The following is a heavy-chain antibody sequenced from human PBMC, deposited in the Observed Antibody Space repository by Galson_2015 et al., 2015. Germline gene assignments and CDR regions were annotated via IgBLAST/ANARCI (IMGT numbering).Heavy chain of an antibody. Sequence: QSGAEVKKPGESLKISCTGSGYSFTSYWIGWVRQMPGKGLEWMGIIYPGDSDTRYSPSFQGQVTISADKSISTAYLQWSSLKASDTAMYYCARIAVADTGANWFDPWGQGTLVTVSS. CDR3: ARIAVADTGANWFDP. CDR1: GYSFTSYW. CDR2: IYPGDSDT. V-gene: IGHV5-51*01. D-gene: IGHD6-19*01. J-gene: IGHJ5*02.